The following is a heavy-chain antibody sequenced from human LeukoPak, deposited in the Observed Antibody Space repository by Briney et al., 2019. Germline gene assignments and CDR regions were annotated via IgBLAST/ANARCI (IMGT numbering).Heavy chain of an antibody. CDR2: ILNSGST. CDR3: ARCRGWVVG. J-gene: IGHJ4*02. D-gene: IGHD5-24*01. CDR1: GGSFIGYY. Sequence: PSETLSLTFCVYGGSFIGYYWSWIRQPPGKGLEWLGEILNSGSTNYNPSLKGRVTISVAPSEKQFSLQLNSVTAADTAVYYCARCRGWVVGWGQGTLVSVSS. V-gene: IGHV4-34*12.